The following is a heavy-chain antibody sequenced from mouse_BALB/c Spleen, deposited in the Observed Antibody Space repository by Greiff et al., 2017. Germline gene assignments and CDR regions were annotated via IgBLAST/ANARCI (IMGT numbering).Heavy chain of an antibody. CDR3: ARRVRSYAMDY. V-gene: IGHV1S81*02. D-gene: IGHD2-14*01. Sequence: QVQLQQPGAELVKPGASVKLSCKASGYTFTSYWMHWVKQRPGQGLEWIGEINPSNGRTNYNEKFKSKATLTVDKSSSTAYMQLSSLTSEDSAVYYCARRVRSYAMDYWGQGTSVTVSS. CDR2: INPSNGRT. J-gene: IGHJ4*01. CDR1: GYTFTSYW.